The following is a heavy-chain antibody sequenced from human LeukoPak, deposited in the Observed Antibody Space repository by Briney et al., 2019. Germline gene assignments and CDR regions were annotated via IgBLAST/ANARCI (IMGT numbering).Heavy chain of an antibody. D-gene: IGHD1-14*01. CDR3: ARSRSRTPDPSPIDY. V-gene: IGHV1-46*01. CDR2: INPSGGST. Sequence: ASVKVSCKASGYTFTSYGISWVRQAPGQGLEWMGIINPSGGSTSYAQKFQGRVTMTRDMSTSTVYMELSSLRSEDTAVYYCARSRSRTPDPSPIDYWGQGTLVTVSS. CDR1: GYTFTSYG. J-gene: IGHJ4*02.